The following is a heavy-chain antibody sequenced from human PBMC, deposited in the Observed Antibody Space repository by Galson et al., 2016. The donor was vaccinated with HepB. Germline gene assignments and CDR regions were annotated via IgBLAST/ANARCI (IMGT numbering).Heavy chain of an antibody. D-gene: IGHD5-12*01. CDR2: IIPSFVTP. V-gene: IGHV1-69*13. J-gene: IGHJ4*02. CDR3: SRYLGYSDDLGDS. CDR1: GGIFSSYA. Sequence: SVKVSCKASGGIFSSYAISWVRQAPGQGLEWMGGIIPSFVTPTYAQKFQGRVNITADESTSTVSMELSSLKSEDTAVYYSSRYLGYSDDLGDSWGQGTLVTVSS.